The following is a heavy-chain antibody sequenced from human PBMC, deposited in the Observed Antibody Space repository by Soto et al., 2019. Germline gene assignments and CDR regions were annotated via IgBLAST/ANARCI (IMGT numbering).Heavy chain of an antibody. CDR1: GYTFTGYY. CDR3: ARGEVGATFEFDY. J-gene: IGHJ4*02. CDR2: INPNSGGT. V-gene: IGHV1-2*04. D-gene: IGHD1-26*01. Sequence: ASVKVSCKASGYTFTGYYMHWVRQAPGQGLEWMGWINPNSGGTNYAQKFQGWVTMTRDTSISTAYMELSRLRSDDTAVYYCARGEVGATFEFDYWGQGTLVTVSS.